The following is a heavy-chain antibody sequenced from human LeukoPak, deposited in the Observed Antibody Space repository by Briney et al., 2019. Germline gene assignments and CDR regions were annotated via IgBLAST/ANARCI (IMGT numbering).Heavy chain of an antibody. V-gene: IGHV3-30-3*01. Sequence: GGSLRLSCAASGFTFSSYAMHWVRQAPGKGLEWVAIISYDGSNKYYADSVKGRFTISRDNSKNSLYLQMTSLRAEDTAVYYCARDPPTIFGVVTPPTPYFWGQGTLVTVSS. CDR1: GFTFSSYA. CDR2: ISYDGSNK. D-gene: IGHD3-3*01. CDR3: ARDPPTIFGVVTPPTPYF. J-gene: IGHJ4*02.